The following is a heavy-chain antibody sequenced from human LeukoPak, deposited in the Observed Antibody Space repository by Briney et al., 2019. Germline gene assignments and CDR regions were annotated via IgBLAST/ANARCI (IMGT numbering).Heavy chain of an antibody. CDR1: GFTFSSYA. CDR3: ARYRVVVVTNKNYYFDF. V-gene: IGHV3-23*01. J-gene: IGHJ4*02. CDR2: ISDSGGST. D-gene: IGHD3-22*01. Sequence: PGGSLRLSCAASGFTFSSYAMSWVRQAPGKGLEWVSTISDSGGSTYYADSVKGRFTISRDNSKNTLYLQMSSLRAEDTAIYFCARYRVVVVTNKNYYFDFRGQGTLVTVSS.